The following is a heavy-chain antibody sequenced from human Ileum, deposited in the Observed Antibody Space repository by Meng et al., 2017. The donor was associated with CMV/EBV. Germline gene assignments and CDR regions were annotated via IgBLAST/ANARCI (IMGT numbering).Heavy chain of an antibody. CDR1: GYSISSGYY. CDR3: SRGRTEVDI. V-gene: IGHV4-38-2*02. Sequence: SETLSLTCTVSGYSISSGYYWGWIRQPPGKGLEYIGTIYHSGITYYNSSLKSRVTISVDTSKNQFSLKLSSVTAADTAVYYCSRGRTEVDIWGLGTMVTVSS. CDR2: IYHSGIT. J-gene: IGHJ3*02.